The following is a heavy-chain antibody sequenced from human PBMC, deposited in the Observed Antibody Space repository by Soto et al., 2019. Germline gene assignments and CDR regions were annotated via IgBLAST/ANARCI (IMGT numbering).Heavy chain of an antibody. J-gene: IGHJ4*02. CDR3: ARAGVYSRSWFYFDD. Sequence: SVKVSCKASGGTFSSYAISWVRQAPGQGLEWMGGIIPIFGTANYAQKFQGRVTITADESTSTAYMELSSLRSEDTAVYYCARAGVYSRSWFYFDDWGQGTLVTVAS. D-gene: IGHD6-13*01. CDR2: IIPIFGTA. CDR1: GGTFSSYA. V-gene: IGHV1-69*13.